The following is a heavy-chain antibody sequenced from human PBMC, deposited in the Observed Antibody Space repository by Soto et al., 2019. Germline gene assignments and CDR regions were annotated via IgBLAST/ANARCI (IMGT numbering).Heavy chain of an antibody. Sequence: SETLSLTCAVSGGSISSGGYSWSWIRQPPGKGLEWIRYIYHSGSTYYNPSLKSRVTISVDRSKNQFSLKLSSVTAADTAVYYCARGRGWNYYYGMDVWGQGTTVTVSS. D-gene: IGHD3-10*01. V-gene: IGHV4-30-2*01. J-gene: IGHJ6*02. CDR3: ARGRGWNYYYGMDV. CDR2: IYHSGST. CDR1: GGSISSGGYS.